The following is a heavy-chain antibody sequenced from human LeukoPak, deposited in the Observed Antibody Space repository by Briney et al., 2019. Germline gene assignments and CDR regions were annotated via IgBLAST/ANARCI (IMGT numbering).Heavy chain of an antibody. CDR2: TYYRSKWYN. CDR3: ARVQLTYYYDSSGYYPDAFDI. V-gene: IGHV6-1*01. J-gene: IGHJ3*02. CDR1: GDSVSSNSAA. Sequence: SQTLSLTCAISGDSVSSNSAAWNWIRQSPSRGLEWLGRTYYRSKWYNDYAVSVKSRITINPDTSKNQFSLQLNSVTPEDTAVYYCARVQLTYYYDSSGYYPDAFDIWGQGTMVTVSS. D-gene: IGHD3-22*01.